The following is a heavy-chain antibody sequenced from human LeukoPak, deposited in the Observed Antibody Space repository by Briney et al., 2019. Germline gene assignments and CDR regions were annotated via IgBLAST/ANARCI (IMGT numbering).Heavy chain of an antibody. CDR1: GYTFTSYD. J-gene: IGHJ3*02. V-gene: IGHV1-8*01. CDR3: ASYDSSGYYSAFDI. CDR2: MNPNSGNT. Sequence: ASVEVSCKASGYTFTSYDINWVRQATGQGLEWMGWMNPNSGNTGYAQKFQGRVTMTRNTSISTAYMELSSLRSEDTAVYYCASYDSSGYYSAFDIWGQGTMVTVSS. D-gene: IGHD3-22*01.